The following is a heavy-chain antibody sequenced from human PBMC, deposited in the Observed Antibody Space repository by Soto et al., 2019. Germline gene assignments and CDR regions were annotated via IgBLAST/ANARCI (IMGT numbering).Heavy chain of an antibody. CDR1: GFTFSSYA. Sequence: EVQLLESGGGLVQPGGSLSLSCAASGFTFSSYAISWDRQAPGKGLEWVSAISGSGCSTYYADSGKGRFTISRDNYKNTLYLQMTSLRAEDTVVYYWAKGTAMDSHFDYWGQGTLVTVSS. J-gene: IGHJ4*02. V-gene: IGHV3-23*01. CDR2: ISGSGCST. CDR3: AKGTAMDSHFDY. D-gene: IGHD5-18*01.